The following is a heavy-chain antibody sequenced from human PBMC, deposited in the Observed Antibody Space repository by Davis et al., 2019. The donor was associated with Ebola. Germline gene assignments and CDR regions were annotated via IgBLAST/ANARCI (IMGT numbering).Heavy chain of an antibody. Sequence: PSETLSLTCAVYGGSFSGYYWNWIRQPPGKGLEWIGEINHSGSTNYNPSLKSRVTISVDTSKNQFSLKLSSVTAADTAVYYCARGGTSGYCSSTSCPYYYYYGMDVWGQGTTVTVSS. J-gene: IGHJ6*02. CDR3: ARGGTSGYCSSTSCPYYYYYGMDV. CDR2: INHSGST. D-gene: IGHD2-2*01. V-gene: IGHV4-34*01. CDR1: GGSFSGYY.